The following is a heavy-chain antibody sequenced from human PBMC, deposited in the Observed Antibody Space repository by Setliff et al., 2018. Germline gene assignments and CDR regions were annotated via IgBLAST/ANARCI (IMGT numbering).Heavy chain of an antibody. Sequence: PGGSLRLSCAASGFTFSSYAMSWVRQAPGKGLGWVAGIHSGDSRTYYADSVKGRFTISRDNSKNTLYLQMNSLRAEDTAVYYCAKRGVCTGGSCYESYWGQGTLVTVSS. V-gene: IGHV3-23*03. CDR3: AKRGVCTGGSCYESY. D-gene: IGHD2-15*01. CDR1: GFTFSSYA. J-gene: IGHJ4*02. CDR2: IHSGDSRT.